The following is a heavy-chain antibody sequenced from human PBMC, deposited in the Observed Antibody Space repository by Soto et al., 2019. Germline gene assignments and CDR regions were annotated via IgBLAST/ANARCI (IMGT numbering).Heavy chain of an antibody. Sequence: ASETLSLTCAVSGGSISSSNWWRWVRQPPGKGLEWIGEIYHSGSTNYNPSLKSRVTISVDKSKNQFSLKLSSVTAADTAVYYCAKDSTGYYYDSSGYRNWGQGTLVTVSS. V-gene: IGHV4-4*02. CDR1: GGSISSSNW. CDR3: AKDSTGYYYDSSGYRN. CDR2: IYHSGST. J-gene: IGHJ4*02. D-gene: IGHD3-22*01.